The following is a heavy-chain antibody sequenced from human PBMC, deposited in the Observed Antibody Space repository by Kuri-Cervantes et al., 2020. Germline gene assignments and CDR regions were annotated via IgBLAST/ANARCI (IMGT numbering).Heavy chain of an antibody. J-gene: IGHJ4*01. Sequence: SGPTLFNPTQTLTLTCTFSGFSLSTRGVGVGWIRQPPGKAMEWLALIYWNDNKRYSPSLKSRLTITKANSKKQVVLTMTNMDPVDTATYFCAHSGYSSSWYEIPFDYWGQGTLVTVSS. CDR1: GFSLSTRGVG. V-gene: IGHV2-5*01. CDR3: AHSGYSSSWYEIPFDY. D-gene: IGHD6-13*01. CDR2: IYWNDNK.